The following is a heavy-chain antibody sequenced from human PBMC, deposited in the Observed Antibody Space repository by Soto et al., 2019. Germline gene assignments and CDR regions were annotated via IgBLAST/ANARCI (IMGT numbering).Heavy chain of an antibody. CDR1: GGSFSGYQ. CDR3: AGVDDY. J-gene: IGHJ4*02. V-gene: IGHV4-34*01. CDR2: INHRGST. Sequence: PSETLSLTCAVYGGSFSGYQWSWVRQPPGKGLEWIGEINHRGSTNYNPPLKSRATISVDTSKNQFSLKLSSVTAADTAVYYCAGVDDYWGQGTLVTVSS.